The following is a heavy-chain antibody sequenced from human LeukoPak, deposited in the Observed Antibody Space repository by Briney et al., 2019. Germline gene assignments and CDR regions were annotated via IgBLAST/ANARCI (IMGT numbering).Heavy chain of an antibody. D-gene: IGHD5-12*01. CDR1: GFTFSTYS. CDR3: ARPSLAGGYVGY. V-gene: IGHV3-48*02. CDR2: IRSSGSTT. Sequence: GGSLRLSCTASGFTFSTYSMIWVRQAPGKGLEWVSYIRSSGSTTYYADSVQGRFTISRDDAENSLYLQMNSLRDEDTAVYYCARPSLAGGYVGYWGQGTLVTVSS. J-gene: IGHJ4*02.